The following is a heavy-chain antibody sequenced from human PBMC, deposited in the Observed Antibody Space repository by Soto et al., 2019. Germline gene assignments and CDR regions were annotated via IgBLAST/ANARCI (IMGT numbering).Heavy chain of an antibody. CDR1: GYTFTSYG. CDR3: AREPLYDILTGYEEYYYYYYMDV. Sequence: ASVKVSCKASGYTFTSYGISWVRQAPGQGLEWMGWISAYNGNTNYAQKLQGRVTMTTDTSTSTAYMELRSLRSDDTAVYYCAREPLYDILTGYEEYYYYYYMDVWGKGTTVTVSS. V-gene: IGHV1-18*01. CDR2: ISAYNGNT. D-gene: IGHD3-9*01. J-gene: IGHJ6*03.